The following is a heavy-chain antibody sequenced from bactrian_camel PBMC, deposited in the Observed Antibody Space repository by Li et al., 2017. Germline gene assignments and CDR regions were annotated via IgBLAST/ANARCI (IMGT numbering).Heavy chain of an antibody. CDR2: INRGGTT. CDR3: AADPIERGGYCYSPKGY. V-gene: IGHV3S1*01. D-gene: IGHD2*01. CDR1: GNIYSYYY. J-gene: IGHJ6*01. Sequence: HVQLVESGGGTVQAGGSLRLSCKVSGNIYSYYYMGWFRQAPGKGLEWVSIINRGGTTYYADSMKGRFTISKDDAERTLYLQMDSLKAEDTAMYYCAADPIERGGYCYSPKGYWGQGTQVTVS.